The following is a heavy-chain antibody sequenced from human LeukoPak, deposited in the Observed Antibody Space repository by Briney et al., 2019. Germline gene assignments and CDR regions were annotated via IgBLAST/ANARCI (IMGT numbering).Heavy chain of an antibody. CDR1: GFTFSNAW. CDR3: TTALWYCSSTSCYYYFDY. J-gene: IGHJ4*02. CDR2: IKSKTDGGTT. D-gene: IGHD2-2*01. Sequence: GGSLRLSCAASGFTFSNAWMSWVRQAPGKGLEWVGRIKSKTDGGTTDYAAPVKGRFTISRDDSKNTLCLQMNSLKTEDTAVYYCTTALWYCSSTSCYYYFDYWGQGTLVTVSS. V-gene: IGHV3-15*01.